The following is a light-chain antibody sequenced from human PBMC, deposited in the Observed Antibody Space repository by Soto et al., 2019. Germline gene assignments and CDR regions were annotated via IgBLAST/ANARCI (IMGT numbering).Light chain of an antibody. CDR1: QSISTS. CDR3: QQHGGYSWT. Sequence: DMQMTQSPSTLSASIGDRVIITCRASQSISTSLAWYQQKPGKPPNLLIYKASTLKSGVPSRFSGSGSGTDFTLTLSSLQPDDLATYYCQQHGGYSWTFGQGTKVEI. V-gene: IGKV1-5*03. CDR2: KAS. J-gene: IGKJ1*01.